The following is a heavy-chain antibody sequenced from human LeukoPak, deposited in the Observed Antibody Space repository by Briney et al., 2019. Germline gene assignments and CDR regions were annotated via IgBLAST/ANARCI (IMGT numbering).Heavy chain of an antibody. CDR1: GFTFSSYA. D-gene: IGHD2-15*01. J-gene: IGHJ5*02. CDR2: ISYDGGNK. V-gene: IGHV3-30-3*01. CDR3: VRGGESTWS. Sequence: GGSLRLSCEASGFTFSSYAMHWVRQAPGKGLEWVAVISYDGGNKYYADSVKGRFTISRDNSKNTLYLQMNSLRAEDTAVYYCVRGGESTWSWGQGTLVTVSS.